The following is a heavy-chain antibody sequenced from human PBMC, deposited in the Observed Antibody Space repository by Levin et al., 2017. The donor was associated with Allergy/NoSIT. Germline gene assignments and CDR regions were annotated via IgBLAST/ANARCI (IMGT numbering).Heavy chain of an antibody. CDR1: GFTFSSYS. V-gene: IGHV3-21*01. CDR3: ARVGAVPAAIDY. D-gene: IGHD2-2*02. CDR2: ISSSSSYI. Sequence: GGSLRLSCAASGFTFSSYSMNWVRQAPGKGLEWVSSISSSSSYIYYADSVKGRFTISRDNAKNSLYLQMNSLRAEDTAVYYCARVGAVPAAIDYWGQGTLVTVSS. J-gene: IGHJ4*02.